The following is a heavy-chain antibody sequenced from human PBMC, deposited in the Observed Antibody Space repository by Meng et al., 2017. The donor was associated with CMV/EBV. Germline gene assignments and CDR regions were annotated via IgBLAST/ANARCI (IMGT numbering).Heavy chain of an antibody. D-gene: IGHD3-3*01. CDR2: ISSSSSTI. Sequence: GGSLRLSCAASGFTFSSYSMNWVRQAPGKGLEWVSYISSSSSTIYYADSVKGRFTISRDNAKNSLYLQMNSLRAEDTAVYYCARAADLEWLLLNFDYWGQGTLVTVSS. CDR1: GFTFSSYS. CDR3: ARAADLEWLLLNFDY. V-gene: IGHV3-48*04. J-gene: IGHJ4*02.